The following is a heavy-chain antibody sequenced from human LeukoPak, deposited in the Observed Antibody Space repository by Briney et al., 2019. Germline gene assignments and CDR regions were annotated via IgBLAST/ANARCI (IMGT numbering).Heavy chain of an antibody. V-gene: IGHV3-21*01. CDR1: GFTFSSHS. CDR2: ISSSSSYI. Sequence: GGSLRLSCAASGFTFSSHSMNWVRQAPGKGLEWVSSISSSSSYIYYADSVKGRFTISRDNAKNSLYLQMNSLRAEDTAVYYCAREGYCSSTSCPLDYWGQGTLVTVSS. D-gene: IGHD2-2*01. J-gene: IGHJ4*02. CDR3: AREGYCSSTSCPLDY.